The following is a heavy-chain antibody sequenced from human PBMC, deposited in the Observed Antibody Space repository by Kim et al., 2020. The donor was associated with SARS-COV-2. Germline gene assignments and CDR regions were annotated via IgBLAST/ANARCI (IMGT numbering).Heavy chain of an antibody. J-gene: IGHJ4*02. CDR3: ARDLLHSGYDY. D-gene: IGHD5-12*01. CDR2: NI. Sequence: NIKYSQKFQCRANLTWDTSAGPAYMELRALTSEDTAVYYCARDLLHSGYDYWGQGTLVTVSS. V-gene: IGHV1-3*01.